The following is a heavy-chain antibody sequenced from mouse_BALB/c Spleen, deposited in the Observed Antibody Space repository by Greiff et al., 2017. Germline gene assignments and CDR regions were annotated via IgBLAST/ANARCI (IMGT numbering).Heavy chain of an antibody. CDR1: GYSITSDYA. J-gene: IGHJ3*01. D-gene: IGHD1-1*01. Sequence: EVKLMESGPGLVKPSQSLSLTCTVTGYSITSDYAWNWIRQFPGNKLEWMGYISYSGSTSYNPSLKSRISITRDTSKNQFFLQLNSVTTEDTATYYCAIYYGSKPFWGQGTLVTVSA. CDR2: ISYSGST. CDR3: AIYYGSKPF. V-gene: IGHV3-2*02.